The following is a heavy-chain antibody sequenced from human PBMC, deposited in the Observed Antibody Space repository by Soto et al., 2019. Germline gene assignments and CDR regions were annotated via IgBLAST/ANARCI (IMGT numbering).Heavy chain of an antibody. J-gene: IGHJ3*02. Sequence: SETLSLTCTVSGGSISGDHWNWIRQPPGKGLEWIAYVSSSGSTKYNPSLKSRVTISIDTTKNQFSLRLSSVTAADTAVYYCASGFYDSRGYSEAFDIWGQGXKVTVSS. D-gene: IGHD3-22*01. CDR1: GGSISGDH. CDR2: VSSSGST. V-gene: IGHV4-59*01. CDR3: ASGFYDSRGYSEAFDI.